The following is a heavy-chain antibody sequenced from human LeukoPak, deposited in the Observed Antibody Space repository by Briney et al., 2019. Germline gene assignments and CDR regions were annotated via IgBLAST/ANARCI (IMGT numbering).Heavy chain of an antibody. D-gene: IGHD3-3*01. J-gene: IGHJ3*02. CDR3: ASPYYDFWSCYYTDDAFDI. CDR2: IYPGDSDT. V-gene: IGHV5-51*01. Sequence: GESLKISCKGSGYSFTSYWIGWVRQMPGKGLEWMVIIYPGDSDTRYSPSFQGQVTISADKSISTAYLQWSSLKASDTAMYYCASPYYDFWSCYYTDDAFDIWGQGTMVTVSS. CDR1: GYSFTSYW.